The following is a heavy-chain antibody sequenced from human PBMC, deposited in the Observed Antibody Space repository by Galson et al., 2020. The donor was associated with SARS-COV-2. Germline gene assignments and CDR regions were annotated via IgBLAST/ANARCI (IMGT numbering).Heavy chain of an antibody. CDR1: GYTFTRYG. D-gene: IGHD2-21*01. J-gene: IGHJ4*02. Sequence: ASVKVSCKASGYTFTRYGITWVRQAPGQGLEWMGWISTYNGNTKYAQKLQGRVTMTTDTSTSTVYVELRSLRSDDTAVYYCARDPGILLSPPTPDYWGQGTLVTVSS. V-gene: IGHV1-18*01. CDR2: ISTYNGNT. CDR3: ARDPGILLSPPTPDY.